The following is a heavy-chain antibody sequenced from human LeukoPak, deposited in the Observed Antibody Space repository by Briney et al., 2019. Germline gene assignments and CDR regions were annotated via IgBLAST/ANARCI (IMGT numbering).Heavy chain of an antibody. Sequence: GGSLRLSCAASGFTFSSYSMNWVRQAPGKGLEWVSSISSSSSYIYYADSVKGRFTISRDNAKNSLYLQMNSLRAEDTAVHYCASRQISGYNFDYWGQGTLVTVSS. V-gene: IGHV3-21*01. CDR1: GFTFSSYS. J-gene: IGHJ4*02. CDR3: ASRQISGYNFDY. D-gene: IGHD3-22*01. CDR2: ISSSSSYI.